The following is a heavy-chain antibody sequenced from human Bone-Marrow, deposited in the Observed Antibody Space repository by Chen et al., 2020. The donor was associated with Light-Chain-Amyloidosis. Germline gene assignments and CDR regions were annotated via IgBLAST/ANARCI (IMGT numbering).Heavy chain of an antibody. CDR1: EYTFHNYW. Sequence: EVQLEPSAQVVKTPGESMKISCKGGEYTFHNYWIGWVRQMPGKGLEWMGVIYPDDSDARYSPSFEGQVTISADKSITTAYLQWRSLKASDTAMYYCARRRDGYNFDYWGQGTLVTVSS. CDR3: ARRRDGYNFDY. V-gene: IGHV5-51*01. D-gene: IGHD5-12*01. CDR2: IYPDDSDA. J-gene: IGHJ4*02.